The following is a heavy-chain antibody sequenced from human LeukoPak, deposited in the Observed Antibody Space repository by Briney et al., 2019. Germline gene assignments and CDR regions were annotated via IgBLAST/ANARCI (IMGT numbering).Heavy chain of an antibody. Sequence: KPSETLSLTCTVSGGSVSSGSYYWSWIRQPPGKGLEWIGYIYYSGSTNYNPSLKSRVTISVDTSKNQFSLKLSSVTAADTAVHYCASAMVATLGGMDVWGQGTTVTVSS. V-gene: IGHV4-61*01. D-gene: IGHD5-12*01. CDR1: GGSVSSGSYY. CDR2: IYYSGST. J-gene: IGHJ6*02. CDR3: ASAMVATLGGMDV.